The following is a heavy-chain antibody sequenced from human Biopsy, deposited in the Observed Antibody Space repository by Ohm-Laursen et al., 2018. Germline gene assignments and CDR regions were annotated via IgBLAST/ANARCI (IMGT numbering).Heavy chain of an antibody. CDR1: GDSISSYY. CDR3: ARDRGYYSDRTVPGYFDL. V-gene: IGHV4-59*01. CDR2: VYYTGST. J-gene: IGHJ2*01. Sequence: SQTLSLTCTVSGDSISSYYWSWIRQPPGKGLLWIGYVYYTGSTDYNPSLQSRVTISVDTSKNHFSLRLRSVTPADTAIYYCARDRGYYSDRTVPGYFDLWGRGTLVTVSS. D-gene: IGHD3-22*01.